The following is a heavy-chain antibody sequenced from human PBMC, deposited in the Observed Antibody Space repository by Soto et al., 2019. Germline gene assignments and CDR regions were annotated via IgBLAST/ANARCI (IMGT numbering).Heavy chain of an antibody. J-gene: IGHJ6*02. CDR2: VDWNSGST. V-gene: IGHV3-9*01. D-gene: IGHD6-25*01. CDR1: GFTFDDFA. Sequence: EVQLVESGGGLVQPGRSLRLSCAASGFTFDDFAMHWVRQAPGKGLVWVSGVDWNSGSTAYADSVKGRFTISRDSARNSLYLQMNSLRAEDTALYYCVKGRGSYEVKFGMDVWGQGTTVTVSS. CDR3: VKGRGSYEVKFGMDV.